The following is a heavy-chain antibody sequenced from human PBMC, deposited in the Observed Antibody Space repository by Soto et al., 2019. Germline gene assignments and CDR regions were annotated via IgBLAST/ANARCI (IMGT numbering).Heavy chain of an antibody. V-gene: IGHV3-48*03. Sequence: GGALRLSCAASGFTFSSSEMYWVRQAPGKGLEWISYIHPGGQTIFYAESVKGRFTISRDNAKHSVYLQMNSLRAEDTAVYYCARRGSRWGRGTQGTVSS. D-gene: IGHD2-15*01. CDR1: GFTFSSSE. CDR2: IHPGGQTI. J-gene: IGHJ4*03. CDR3: ARRGSR.